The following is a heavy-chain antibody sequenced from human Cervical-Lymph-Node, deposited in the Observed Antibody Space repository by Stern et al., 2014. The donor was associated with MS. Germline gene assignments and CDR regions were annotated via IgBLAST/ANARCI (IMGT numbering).Heavy chain of an antibody. J-gene: IGHJ4*02. CDR2: IYPGDSYI. Sequence: QLVQSGAELKEPGESLKISCKTSGYNFINYWIAWVRQVPGKGLEWIGIIYPGDSYIRYSPSVQGHVTMSVDKSKTTAYLQWKSLKASDTAVYYCARWSVACDYWGQGALITVSS. CDR1: GYNFINYW. D-gene: IGHD2-21*01. V-gene: IGHV5-51*03. CDR3: ARWSVACDY.